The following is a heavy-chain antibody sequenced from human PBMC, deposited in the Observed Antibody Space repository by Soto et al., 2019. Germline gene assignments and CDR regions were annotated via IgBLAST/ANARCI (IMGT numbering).Heavy chain of an antibody. Sequence: QVQLQESGPGLVKPSGTLSLTCAASSGSIFTTNWWSWARQSPGRGLQWIGDIYHSGSPKYNPSLKSRVSISIDKSNDRFVLNLTSVTAADTAVYYCARKPDVATAKVGGVYVFDVWGQGTMVTVSS. V-gene: IGHV4-4*02. CDR1: SGSIFTTNW. CDR3: ARKPDVATAKVGGVYVFDV. J-gene: IGHJ3*01. CDR2: IYHSGSP. D-gene: IGHD3-16*01.